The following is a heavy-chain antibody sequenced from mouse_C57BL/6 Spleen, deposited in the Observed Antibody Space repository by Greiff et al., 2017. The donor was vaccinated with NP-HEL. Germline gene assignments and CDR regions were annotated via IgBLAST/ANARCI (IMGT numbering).Heavy chain of an antibody. Sequence: VQGVESGAELAKPGASVKLSCKASGYTFTSYWMHWVKQRPGQGLEWIGYINPSSGYTKYNQKFKDKATLNADKSSSTAYMQLSSLTYEDSAVYYCARDYGSSPHFDYWGQGTTLTVSS. CDR1: GYTFTSYW. CDR3: ARDYGSSPHFDY. CDR2: INPSSGYT. V-gene: IGHV1-7*01. J-gene: IGHJ2*01. D-gene: IGHD1-1*01.